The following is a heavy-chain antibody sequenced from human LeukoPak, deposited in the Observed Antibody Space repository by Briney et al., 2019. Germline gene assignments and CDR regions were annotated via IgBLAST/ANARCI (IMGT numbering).Heavy chain of an antibody. Sequence: PSETLSLTCAVYGGSFSGYYWSWIRQPPGKGLEWIGEINHSGSTNYNPSLKSRVTISVDTSKNQFSLKLSSVTAADTAVYYCTSGGIEQQLVGFDYWGQGTLVTVSS. CDR3: TSGGIEQQLVGFDY. CDR1: GGSFSGYY. D-gene: IGHD6-13*01. V-gene: IGHV4-34*01. CDR2: INHSGST. J-gene: IGHJ4*02.